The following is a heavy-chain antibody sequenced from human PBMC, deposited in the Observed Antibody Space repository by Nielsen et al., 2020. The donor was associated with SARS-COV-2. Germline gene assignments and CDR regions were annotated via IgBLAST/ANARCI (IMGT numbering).Heavy chain of an antibody. CDR3: TRVNPISGSWFDAFDI. J-gene: IGHJ3*02. Sequence: GESLKISCAASGFTVSSNYMSWVRQAPGKGLEWVSILYTGETTYYADSVRGRFTISRDNSKNTLYLQMNSLKTEDTAVYFCTRVNPISGSWFDAFDIWGQGTLVTVSS. CDR2: LYTGETT. D-gene: IGHD6-13*01. CDR1: GFTVSSNY. V-gene: IGHV3-66*01.